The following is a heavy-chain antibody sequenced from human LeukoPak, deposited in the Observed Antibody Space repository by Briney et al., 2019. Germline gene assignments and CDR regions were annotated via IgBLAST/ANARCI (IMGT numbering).Heavy chain of an antibody. CDR1: GFTFSTYG. Sequence: TGGSLRLSCAASGFTFSTYGMHWVRQARGKGLEWVAFIRYDGSNKYYADSVKGRFTISRDNSKNTVSLQMNSLRAEDTAVYYCAKDYGGYGYSTDYWGQGTLVTVSS. CDR2: IRYDGSNK. D-gene: IGHD5-18*01. CDR3: AKDYGGYGYSTDY. V-gene: IGHV3-30*02. J-gene: IGHJ4*02.